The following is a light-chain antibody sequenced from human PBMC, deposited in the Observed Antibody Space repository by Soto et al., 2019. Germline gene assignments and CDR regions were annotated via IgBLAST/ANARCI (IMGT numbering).Light chain of an antibody. V-gene: IGKV3-20*01. CDR3: QQYGSSPRT. Sequence: EILLTQSPGTRSLSPGEISTLSVGASQTVSSSSLAWYQQKPGQAPRLLIFGASTRAAGFPDRFSGSGSGTDFTLTISRLEPEDFAVYYCQQYGSSPRTFGQGTKVDIK. CDR1: QTVSSSS. CDR2: GAS. J-gene: IGKJ1*01.